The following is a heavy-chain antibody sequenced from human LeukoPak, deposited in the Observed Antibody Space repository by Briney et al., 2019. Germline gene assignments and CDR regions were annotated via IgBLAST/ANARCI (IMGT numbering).Heavy chain of an antibody. CDR1: GFTFSSYA. Sequence: GGSLRLSCAASGFTFSSYAMSWVRQAPGKGLEWVSAISGSGGSTYYADSVKGRFTISRDNSKNTLYLQMNSLRAEDTAVYYCAKDWQTTFSLRYFDWLLARADAFDIWGQGTMVTVSS. J-gene: IGHJ3*02. CDR2: ISGSGGST. D-gene: IGHD3-9*01. V-gene: IGHV3-23*01. CDR3: AKDWQTTFSLRYFDWLLARADAFDI.